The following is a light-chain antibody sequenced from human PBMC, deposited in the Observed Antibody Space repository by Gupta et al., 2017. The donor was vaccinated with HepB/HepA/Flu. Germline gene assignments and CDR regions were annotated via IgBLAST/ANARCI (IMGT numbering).Light chain of an antibody. CDR2: GTT. V-gene: IGKV1-39*01. CDR1: QNISLY. J-gene: IGKJ1*01. Sequence: DIQMTQSPSSLSASVRDRVSITCRASQNISLYLNWYQHKPGRAPKLLIYGTTNLRTGVPSRFSVSGSGTDFTLTISRLQPEDFATYICQQTDNVPWTFGQGTKV. CDR3: QQTDNVPWT.